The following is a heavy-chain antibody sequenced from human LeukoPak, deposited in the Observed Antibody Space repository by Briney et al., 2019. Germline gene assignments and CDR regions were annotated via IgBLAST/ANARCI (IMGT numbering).Heavy chain of an antibody. V-gene: IGHV4-61*01. D-gene: IGHD1-26*01. CDR1: GGSVSSGSYY. CDR2: IYYSGST. J-gene: IGHJ6*02. Sequence: SETLSPTCTVSGGSVSSGSYYWSWIRQPPGKGLEWIGYIYYSGSTNYNPSLKSRVTISVDTSKNQFSLKLSSVTAADTAVYYCASGSYPLYYYGMDVWGQGTTVTVSS. CDR3: ASGSYPLYYYGMDV.